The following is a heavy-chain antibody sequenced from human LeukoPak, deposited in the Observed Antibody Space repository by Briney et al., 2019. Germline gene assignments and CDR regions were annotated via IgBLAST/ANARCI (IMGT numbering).Heavy chain of an antibody. CDR2: IKQDGSEK. Sequence: PGGSLRLSCAASGFSFSSYWMSWVRQAPGKGLEWVANIKQDGSEKYYVDSVKGRFTISRDNAKNSLYLQMNSLRAEDTAVYYCASGYYTSGSYLAGYFDYWGQGIVVTVSS. D-gene: IGHD3-10*01. CDR1: GFSFSSYW. CDR3: ASGYYTSGSYLAGYFDY. J-gene: IGHJ4*02. V-gene: IGHV3-7*05.